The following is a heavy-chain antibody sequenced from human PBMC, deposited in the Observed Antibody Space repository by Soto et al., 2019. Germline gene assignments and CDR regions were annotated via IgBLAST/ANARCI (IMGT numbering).Heavy chain of an antibody. V-gene: IGHV4-30-2*01. J-gene: IGHJ4*02. D-gene: IGHD4-4*01. CDR3: ARGGGVTTTGDDY. CDR2: IYHSGST. CDR1: GGSINTATHS. Sequence: QLQLQESGSGLVKPSQTLSLTCAVSGGSINTATHSWSWIRQPPGKGLEWIGYIYHSGSTYYNPSVQSRVTIEIDKSNNPFSLRLSSVTAAGTAVYYGARGGGVTTTGDDYWGQGILVTVSS.